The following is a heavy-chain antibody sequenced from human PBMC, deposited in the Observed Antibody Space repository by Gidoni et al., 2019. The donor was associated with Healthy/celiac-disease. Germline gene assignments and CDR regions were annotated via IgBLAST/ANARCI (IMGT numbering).Heavy chain of an antibody. Sequence: QVQLQQWGAGLLKPSETLSLTCAVYGGSFSGYYWSWIRQPPGKGLAWIGEINHSGSTNYNPSLKRRVTISVDTSKNQFSLKLSSVTAADTAVYYCARGILVVTNWFDPWGQGTLVTVSS. J-gene: IGHJ5*02. D-gene: IGHD3-22*01. CDR2: INHSGST. V-gene: IGHV4-34*01. CDR1: GGSFSGYY. CDR3: ARGILVVTNWFDP.